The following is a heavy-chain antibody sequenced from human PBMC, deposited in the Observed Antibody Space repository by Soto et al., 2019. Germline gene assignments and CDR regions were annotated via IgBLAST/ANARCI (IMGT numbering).Heavy chain of an antibody. CDR3: AREVGNYGGNSGRRWFDP. Sequence: QLQLQESGSGLVKPSQTLSLTCAVSGGSISSGGYSWSWIRQPPGKGLEWIGYIYHSGSTYYNPSLKSRVTISVDRSKNQFSLKLSSVTAADTAVYYCAREVGNYGGNSGRRWFDPWGQGTLVTVSS. CDR2: IYHSGST. D-gene: IGHD4-17*01. J-gene: IGHJ5*02. V-gene: IGHV4-30-2*01. CDR1: GGSISSGGYS.